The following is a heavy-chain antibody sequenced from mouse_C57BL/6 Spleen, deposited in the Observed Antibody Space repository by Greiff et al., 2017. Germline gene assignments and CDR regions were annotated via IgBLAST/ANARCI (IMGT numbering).Heavy chain of an antibody. V-gene: IGHV1-55*01. CDR2: IYPGSGST. Sequence: VQLQQPGAELVKPGASVKMSCKASGYTFTSYWITWVKQRPGQGLEWIGDIYPGSGSTNYNEKFKSKATLTVYTSSSTAYLQLSSLTSEDSAVYYCARTGTNAMDYWGQGTSVTVSS. CDR1: GYTFTSYW. J-gene: IGHJ4*01. CDR3: ARTGTNAMDY. D-gene: IGHD4-1*01.